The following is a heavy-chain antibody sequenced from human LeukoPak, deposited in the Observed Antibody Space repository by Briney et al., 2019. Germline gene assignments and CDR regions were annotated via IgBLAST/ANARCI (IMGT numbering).Heavy chain of an antibody. Sequence: GGSLRLSCAASEFTFSTYAMSWVRQAPGKGLEWVANIKQDGSEKYYVDSVKGRFTISRDNAKNSLYLQMNSLRAEDTAVYYCARANYDFWSGYYFFDYWGQGTLVTVSS. CDR1: EFTFSTYA. CDR2: IKQDGSEK. CDR3: ARANYDFWSGYYFFDY. J-gene: IGHJ4*02. D-gene: IGHD3-3*01. V-gene: IGHV3-7*01.